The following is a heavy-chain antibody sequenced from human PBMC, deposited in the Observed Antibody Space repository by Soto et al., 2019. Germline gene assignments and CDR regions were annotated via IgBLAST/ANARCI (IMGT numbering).Heavy chain of an antibody. J-gene: IGHJ4*01. Sequence: SQTLSLNCPISGDSVSSNTAAWNWIRQSPSRGLEWLGRTFYRSKWYNDYAVSVKSRITINPDTSKNQFSLHLTSVTPEDTAIYYCARAGITLFGLVPRFDYWGHVTLFTV. CDR2: TFYRSKWYN. D-gene: IGHD3-9*01. CDR3: ARAGITLFGLVPRFDY. V-gene: IGHV6-1*01. CDR1: GDSVSSNTAA.